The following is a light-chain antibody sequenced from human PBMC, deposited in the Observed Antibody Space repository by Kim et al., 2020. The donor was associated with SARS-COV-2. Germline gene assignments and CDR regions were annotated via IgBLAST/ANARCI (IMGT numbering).Light chain of an antibody. CDR2: QDS. Sequence: VTPGQTASITCSGDKLGDKFACCYQQKPGQSPVLVIYQDSKRPSGIPEPFSGSNSGNTATLTISGTQAMDEADYYCQAWDSSTAVFGGGTQLTVL. CDR3: QAWDSSTAV. J-gene: IGLJ2*01. CDR1: KLGDKF. V-gene: IGLV3-1*01.